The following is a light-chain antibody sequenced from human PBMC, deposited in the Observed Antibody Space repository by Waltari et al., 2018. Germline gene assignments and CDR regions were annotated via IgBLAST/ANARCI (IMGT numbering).Light chain of an antibody. V-gene: IGLV1-47*01. Sequence: QSVLTQPPSASGTPVQRVSISCSGSHANLGSNYLYWYQQFPGMAPKLLTYRNNQRPSGVPDRFSGSKFGTSASLAISGLRSEDEAVYYCASWDDSHYVFGTGTKVTVL. CDR2: RNN. CDR3: ASWDDSHYV. CDR1: HANLGSNY. J-gene: IGLJ1*01.